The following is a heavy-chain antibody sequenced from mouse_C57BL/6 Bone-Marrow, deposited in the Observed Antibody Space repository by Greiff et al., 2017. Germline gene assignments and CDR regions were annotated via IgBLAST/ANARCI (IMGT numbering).Heavy chain of an antibody. CDR2: ISDGGSYT. V-gene: IGHV5-4*03. Sequence: EVKLVESGGGLVKPGGSLKLSCAASGFTFSSYAMSWVRQTPEKRLEWVATISDGGSYTYYPDNVKGRFTISRDNAKNNLYLQMSHLKSEDTAMYYCARALNWDGAMDYWGQGTSVTVSS. D-gene: IGHD4-1*01. J-gene: IGHJ4*01. CDR3: ARALNWDGAMDY. CDR1: GFTFSSYA.